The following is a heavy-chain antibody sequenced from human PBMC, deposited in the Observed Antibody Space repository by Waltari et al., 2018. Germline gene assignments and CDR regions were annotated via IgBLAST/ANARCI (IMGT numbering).Heavy chain of an antibody. CDR2: INPNSGGT. CDR1: GYTFTGYY. Sequence: QVQLVQSGAEVKKPGASVKVSCKASGYTFTGYYMHWVRQAPGQGLEWMGRINPNSGGTNDAQKFQGRVTMTRDTSISTAYMERSRLRSDDTAVYYCAREVDGYYYGMDVWGQGTTVTVSS. J-gene: IGHJ6*02. V-gene: IGHV1-2*06. CDR3: AREVDGYYYGMDV.